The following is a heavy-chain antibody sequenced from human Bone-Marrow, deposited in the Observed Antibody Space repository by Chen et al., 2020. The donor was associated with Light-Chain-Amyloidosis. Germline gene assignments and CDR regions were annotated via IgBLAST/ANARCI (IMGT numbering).Heavy chain of an antibody. Sequence: EVQLEQSGPEVKKPGESLKISCKGSGYTFPNYWIGWVRQMPGKGLEWMGVIYPDDSDARYSPSFEGQVTISADKSITTAYLQWRSLKASDTAMYYCARRRDGYNFDYWGQGTLVTVCS. CDR2: IYPDDSDA. J-gene: IGHJ4*02. CDR3: ARRRDGYNFDY. D-gene: IGHD5-12*01. V-gene: IGHV5-51*01. CDR1: GYTFPNYW.